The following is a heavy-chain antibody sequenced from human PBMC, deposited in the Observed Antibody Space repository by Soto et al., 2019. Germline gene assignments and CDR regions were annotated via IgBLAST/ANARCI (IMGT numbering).Heavy chain of an antibody. CDR2: INYSSSTI. CDR1: GFSFSTYG. CDR3: ARDNGVYSYHYGMDL. D-gene: IGHD3-10*01. V-gene: IGHV3-48*02. Sequence: EVQLVESGGGLVQPGGSLRVSCTASGFSFSTYGMNWVRQAPGKGLEWLSYINYSSSTIYYADSVRGRFTISRDNAKNSLYLEMNSLRDEDTAVYYCARDNGVYSYHYGMDLWGQGTTVTVSS. J-gene: IGHJ6*02.